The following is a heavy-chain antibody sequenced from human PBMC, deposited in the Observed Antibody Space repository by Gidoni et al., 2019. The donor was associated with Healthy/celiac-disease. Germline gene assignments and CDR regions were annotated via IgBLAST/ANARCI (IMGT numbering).Heavy chain of an antibody. CDR2: IYYSGST. D-gene: IGHD2-15*01. J-gene: IGHJ6*02. V-gene: IGHV4-39*01. CDR3: ARGYCSGGSCYTLPSDLTSSYYYYYGMDV. Sequence: QLQLQESGPGLVKPSETLSLTCTVSGGSISSSSYYWGWIRQPPGKGLEWIGSIYYSGSTYYNPSLKSRVTISVDTSKNQFSLKLSSVTAADTAVYYCARGYCSGGSCYTLPSDLTSSYYYYYGMDVWGQGTTVTVSS. CDR1: GGSISSSSYY.